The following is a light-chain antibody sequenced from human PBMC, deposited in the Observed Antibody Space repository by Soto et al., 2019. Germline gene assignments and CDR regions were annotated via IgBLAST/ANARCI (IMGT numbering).Light chain of an antibody. CDR1: QSIDTW. CDR2: KAS. V-gene: IGKV1-5*03. Sequence: DIQMTQSPSTLSASVGDRVTLTCRASQSIDTWLAWYQQKPGKAPNLLVYKASSLESGVPSRFSGSGFVTEFTLTISSLQADDFATYYCQQYNSFPYSFGQGTRLESK. J-gene: IGKJ2*03. CDR3: QQYNSFPYS.